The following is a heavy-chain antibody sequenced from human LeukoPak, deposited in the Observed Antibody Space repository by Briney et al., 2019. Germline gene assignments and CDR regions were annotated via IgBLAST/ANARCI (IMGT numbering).Heavy chain of an antibody. D-gene: IGHD6-13*01. V-gene: IGHV3-43*01. CDR1: GFTFDDYS. CDR3: AKDYSSSGPFDY. Sequence: GGSLRLSCAASGFTFDDYSMHWVRQAPGKGLEWVSLISWDGGNREYADSVKGRFTISRDNSRNSLFLQMNSLTTEDTAFYYCAKDYSSSGPFDYWGQGTLVTVFS. J-gene: IGHJ4*02. CDR2: ISWDGGNR.